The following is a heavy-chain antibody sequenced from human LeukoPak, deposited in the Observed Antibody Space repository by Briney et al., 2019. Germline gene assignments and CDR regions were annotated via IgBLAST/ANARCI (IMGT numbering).Heavy chain of an antibody. CDR1: GGSFSGYY. J-gene: IGHJ1*01. Sequence: PSETLSLTCAVYGGSFSGYYWSWIRQPPGKGLEWIGEINHSGSTNYNPSLKSRVTISVDTSKNQFSLKLSSVTAADTAVYYCSLGSGSYSHPLFQHWGQGTLVTVSS. D-gene: IGHD3-10*01. CDR3: SLGSGSYSHPLFQH. V-gene: IGHV4-34*01. CDR2: INHSGST.